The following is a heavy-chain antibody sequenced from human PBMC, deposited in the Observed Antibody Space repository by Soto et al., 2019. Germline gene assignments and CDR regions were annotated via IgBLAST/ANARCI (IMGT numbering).Heavy chain of an antibody. CDR2: MNPNSGNT. D-gene: IGHD3-10*01. Sequence: ASVKVSCKASGYTFTSYDINWVRQATGQGLEWMGWMNPNSGNTGYAQKFQGRVTMTRNTSISTAYMELSSLRSEDTAVYYCARDSMGGSGSYYPLGYYYGMDVWGQGTTVTV. J-gene: IGHJ6*02. CDR1: GYTFTSYD. V-gene: IGHV1-8*01. CDR3: ARDSMGGSGSYYPLGYYYGMDV.